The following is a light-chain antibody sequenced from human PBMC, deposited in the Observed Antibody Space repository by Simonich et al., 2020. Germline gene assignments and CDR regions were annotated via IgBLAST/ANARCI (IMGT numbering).Light chain of an antibody. Sequence: QSVLTQPPSASGTPGQRVTISCSGSSSNIGSNYVYWYQQLPGTAPKLLIYRNTQRPSGVPDRFSGSKSGASASLAISGLRSEDEADYYCAAWDDSLSGVVFGGGTKLTVI. CDR1: SSNIGSNY. CDR3: AAWDDSLSGVV. V-gene: IGLV1-47*01. J-gene: IGLJ2*01. CDR2: RNT.